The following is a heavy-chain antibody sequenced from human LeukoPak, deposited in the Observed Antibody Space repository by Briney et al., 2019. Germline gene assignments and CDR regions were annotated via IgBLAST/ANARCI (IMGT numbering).Heavy chain of an antibody. CDR1: GGSLSGYY. CDR2: NYYRGST. Sequence: SETLSLPCTVSGGSLSGYYWKWIRQPAGKGLEWIGRNYYRGSTDYNSSLRSRLTMSVDTSKSQFSLKLTSVTAADTAVYYCAREHRDYEGSGYYVDYWGQGTLVTVSS. J-gene: IGHJ4*02. V-gene: IGHV4-4*07. D-gene: IGHD3-3*01. CDR3: AREHRDYEGSGYYVDY.